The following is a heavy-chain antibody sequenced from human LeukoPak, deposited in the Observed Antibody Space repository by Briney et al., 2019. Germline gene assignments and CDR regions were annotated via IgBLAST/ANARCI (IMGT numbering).Heavy chain of an antibody. J-gene: IGHJ4*02. Sequence: SGTLSLTCAVSGGSITSANWWSWVRQSPGKGLEWIGEIYHTGNTNYNPSLKSRVTISVDTSKNQFSLKLSSVTAADTAVYYCARHIRNSGSFVYYFDYWGQGTLVTVSS. V-gene: IGHV4-4*02. CDR1: GGSITSANW. D-gene: IGHD1-26*01. CDR3: ARHIRNSGSFVYYFDY. CDR2: IYHTGNT.